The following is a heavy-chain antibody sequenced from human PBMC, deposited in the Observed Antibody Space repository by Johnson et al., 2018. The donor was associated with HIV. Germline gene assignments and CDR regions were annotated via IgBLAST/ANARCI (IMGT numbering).Heavy chain of an antibody. CDR2: ISYDGSNK. J-gene: IGHJ3*01. CDR1: GFTFSSYG. Sequence: QVQLVESGGGVVQPGRSLRLSCAASGFTFSSYGMHWVRQAPGKGLEWVAVISYDGSNKYYAASVKGRFTISRDNSKNTLYLQMNSLRAEDTAVYYCARDPSRVRQSDFWGQGTMVTVAS. CDR3: ARDPSRVRQSDF. D-gene: IGHD6-19*01. V-gene: IGHV3-30*03.